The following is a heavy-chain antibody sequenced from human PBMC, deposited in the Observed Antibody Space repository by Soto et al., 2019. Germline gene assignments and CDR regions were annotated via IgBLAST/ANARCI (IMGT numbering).Heavy chain of an antibody. CDR3: ARDRATVTSRSHGMDV. Sequence: GGSLRLSCAASGFTFSSYSMNWVRQAPGKGLEWVSSISSSSSYIYYADSVKGRFTISRDNAKNSLYLQMNSLRAEDTAVYYCARDRATVTSRSHGMDVWGQGTTVTVSS. CDR2: ISSSSSYI. V-gene: IGHV3-21*01. D-gene: IGHD4-17*01. CDR1: GFTFSSYS. J-gene: IGHJ6*02.